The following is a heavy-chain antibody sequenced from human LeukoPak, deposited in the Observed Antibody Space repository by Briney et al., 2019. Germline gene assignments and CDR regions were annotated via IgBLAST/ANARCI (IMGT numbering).Heavy chain of an antibody. V-gene: IGHV3-23*01. D-gene: IGHD3-3*01. CDR2: ISGSGGST. Sequence: PGGSLRLSCAASGFTFSSYAMSWVRQAPGKGLEWVSAISGSGGSTYYADSVKGRFTISRDNSKNTLYLQMNSLRAEDTAVYYCAKGLLRSGYHHTSGFDYWGQGTLVTVSS. CDR3: AKGLLRSGYHHTSGFDY. J-gene: IGHJ4*02. CDR1: GFTFSSYA.